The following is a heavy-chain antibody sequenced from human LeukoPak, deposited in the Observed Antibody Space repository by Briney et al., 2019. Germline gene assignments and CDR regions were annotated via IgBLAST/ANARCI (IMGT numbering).Heavy chain of an antibody. Sequence: GGSLRLSCAASGFTFSSYSMNWVRQVPGKGLEWVSSISSSSSYIYYADSVKGRFTTSRDNAKNSLYLQMNSLRAEDTAVYYCARGPGSWYAPGDYWGQGILVTVSS. D-gene: IGHD6-13*01. CDR2: ISSSSSYI. V-gene: IGHV3-21*01. CDR3: ARGPGSWYAPGDY. J-gene: IGHJ4*02. CDR1: GFTFSSYS.